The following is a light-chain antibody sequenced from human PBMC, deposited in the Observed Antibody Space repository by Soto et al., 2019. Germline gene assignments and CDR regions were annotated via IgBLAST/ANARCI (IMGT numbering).Light chain of an antibody. CDR1: QGIRND. J-gene: IGKJ2*01. CDR2: AAS. V-gene: IGKV1-6*01. CDR3: LQDYNYPMYT. Sequence: AIQMTQSPSSLSASVGDRVTITCRASQGIRNDLGWYQQKPGKAPKLLIYAASSLQSGVPSRFSGSGSGTDFTPTISSLQPEDFATYYCLQDYNYPMYTFGQGTKLEIK.